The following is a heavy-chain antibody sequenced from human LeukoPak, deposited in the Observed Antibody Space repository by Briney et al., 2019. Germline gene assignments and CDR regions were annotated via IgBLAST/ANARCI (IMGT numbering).Heavy chain of an antibody. CDR1: GGSIRSGDYY. CDR3: ARDLYWAFDI. J-gene: IGHJ3*02. Sequence: SETLSLTCTVSGGSIRSGDYYWSWIRQPAGKGLEWIGCIYTTGSTNYNPSLKSRVTISVDTSKDQFSLKLSSVTAADTAVYYCARDLYWAFDIWGQGTMVTVSS. V-gene: IGHV4-61*02. CDR2: IYTTGST. D-gene: IGHD2-8*02.